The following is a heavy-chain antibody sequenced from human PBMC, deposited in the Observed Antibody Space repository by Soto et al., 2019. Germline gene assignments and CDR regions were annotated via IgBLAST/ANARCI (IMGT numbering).Heavy chain of an antibody. Sequence: EVQLLESGGGLVQPGGSLRLSCAASGFTFSSYAMSWVRQAPGKGLEWVSAISGSGGSTYYADSVKGRFTISRDNSKNTLYLQMNSLRAEDTAVYYCAKEYCSGGSCQKSYYYYYGMDVWGQGTTVTVSS. J-gene: IGHJ6*02. CDR3: AKEYCSGGSCQKSYYYYYGMDV. V-gene: IGHV3-23*01. CDR2: ISGSGGST. CDR1: GFTFSSYA. D-gene: IGHD2-15*01.